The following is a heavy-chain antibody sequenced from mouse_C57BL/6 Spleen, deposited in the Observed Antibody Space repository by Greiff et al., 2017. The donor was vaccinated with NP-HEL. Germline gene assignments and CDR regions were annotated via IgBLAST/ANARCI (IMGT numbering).Heavy chain of an antibody. CDR2: ISSGSSTI. CDR3: ERGDYYGSSYWYFDV. CDR1: GFTFSDYG. D-gene: IGHD1-1*01. Sequence: EVKLMESGGGLVKPGGSLKLSCAASGFTFSDYGMHWVRQAPEKGLEWVAYISSGSSTIYYADTVKGRFTISRDNAKNTLFLQLTSLRSEDTAMYYCERGDYYGSSYWYFDVWGTGTTVTVSS. J-gene: IGHJ1*03. V-gene: IGHV5-17*01.